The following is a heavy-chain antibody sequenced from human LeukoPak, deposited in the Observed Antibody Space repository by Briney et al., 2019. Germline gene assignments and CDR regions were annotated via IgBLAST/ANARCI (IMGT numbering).Heavy chain of an antibody. CDR3: ARYSLTNWFDP. V-gene: IGHV4-59*08. CDR1: GFTFSDYY. Sequence: PVGSLRLSCAASGFTFSDYYMSWIRQPPGKGLEWIGYIYYSGSTNYNPSLKSRVTISVDTSKNQFSLKLSSVTAADTAVYYCARYSLTNWFDPWGQGTLVTVSS. J-gene: IGHJ5*02. D-gene: IGHD4-11*01. CDR2: IYYSGST.